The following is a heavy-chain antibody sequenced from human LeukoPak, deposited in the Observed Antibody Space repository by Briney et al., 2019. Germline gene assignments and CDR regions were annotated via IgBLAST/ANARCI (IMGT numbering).Heavy chain of an antibody. J-gene: IGHJ4*02. CDR1: GGSISSSSYY. D-gene: IGHD6-19*01. CDR2: INHSGST. CDR3: ARGQWLDNY. Sequence: SETLSLTCTVSGGSISSSSYYWGWIRQPPGKGLEWIGEINHSGSTDYNPSLKSRVTISVDKSKNQFSLKLSSVTAADTAVYYCARGQWLDNYWGQGTLVTVSS. V-gene: IGHV4-39*07.